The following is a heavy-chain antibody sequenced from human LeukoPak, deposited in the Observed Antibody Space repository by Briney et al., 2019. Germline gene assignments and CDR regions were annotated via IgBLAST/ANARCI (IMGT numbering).Heavy chain of an antibody. D-gene: IGHD1-26*01. CDR2: ISSSSSYI. CDR3: ARALPSPLYSGSYADAFDI. Sequence: PGVSLRLSCAASGFTFSSYSMNWVRQAPGKGLECVSSISSSSSYIYYADSLKGRFTISRDNAKNSLYLQMNSLRAEDTAVYYCARALPSPLYSGSYADAFDIWGQGTMVTVSS. J-gene: IGHJ3*02. CDR1: GFTFSSYS. V-gene: IGHV3-21*01.